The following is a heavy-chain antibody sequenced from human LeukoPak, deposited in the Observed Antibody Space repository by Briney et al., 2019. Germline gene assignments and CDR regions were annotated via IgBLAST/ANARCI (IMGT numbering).Heavy chain of an antibody. Sequence: SETLSLTCTVSGGSISSYHWSWIRQPPGKGLECIGYIYSSGSTNYNPSLKSRVTISVDTSKNQFSLKLSSVTAADTAVYYCARVRQLVSDYWGQGTLVTVSS. V-gene: IGHV4-59*01. CDR1: GGSISSYH. D-gene: IGHD6-6*01. CDR3: ARVRQLVSDY. CDR2: IYSSGST. J-gene: IGHJ4*02.